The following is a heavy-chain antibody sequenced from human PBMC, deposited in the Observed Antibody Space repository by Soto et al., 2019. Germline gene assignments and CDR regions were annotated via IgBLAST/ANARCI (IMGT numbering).Heavy chain of an antibody. Sequence: QLLESGGGLVQPGGSLRLSCTASGFTVSRSAMSWVRQAPGKGLEWVSTLTGGAGATYYADSVKGRFTISRDNSKNALFLQMNSLRAEDTALYYCAKVFNSSGWFTGFYYYYGMDVWGPGTTVTVSS. CDR1: GFTVSRSA. CDR3: AKVFNSSGWFTGFYYYYGMDV. CDR2: LTGGAGAT. D-gene: IGHD6-19*01. V-gene: IGHV3-23*01. J-gene: IGHJ6*02.